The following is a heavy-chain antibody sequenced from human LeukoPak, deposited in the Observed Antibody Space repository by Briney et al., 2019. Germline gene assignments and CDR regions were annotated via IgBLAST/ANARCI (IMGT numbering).Heavy chain of an antibody. Sequence: GGSLRLSCAASGFTVSSNYMSWVRQAPGKGLEWVSVIYSGGSTYYADSVKGRFTISRDNSKNTLYLQMSSLRAEDTAVYYCARDPYDWNYGGTWGQGTLVTVSS. V-gene: IGHV3-66*02. J-gene: IGHJ4*02. D-gene: IGHD1-7*01. CDR3: ARDPYDWNYGGT. CDR1: GFTVSSNY. CDR2: IYSGGST.